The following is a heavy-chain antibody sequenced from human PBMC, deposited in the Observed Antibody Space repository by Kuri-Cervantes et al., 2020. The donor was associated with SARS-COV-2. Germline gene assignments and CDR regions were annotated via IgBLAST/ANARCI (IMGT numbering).Heavy chain of an antibody. J-gene: IGHJ4*02. V-gene: IGHV4-39*01. CDR2: IYYSGST. D-gene: IGHD3-16*02. Sequence: SETLSLTCTVSGGSISNSFYYWGWIRQPPGKGLEWIGSIYYSGSTYYNPSLKSRVTISVDTSKNQFSLKLSSVTAADTAVYYCARHEVLITFGGVIVSYFDYWGQGTLVTVSS. CDR3: ARHEVLITFGGVIVSYFDY. CDR1: GGSISNSFYY.